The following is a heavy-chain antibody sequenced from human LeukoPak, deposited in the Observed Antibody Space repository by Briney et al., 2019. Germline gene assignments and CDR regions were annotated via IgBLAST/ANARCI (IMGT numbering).Heavy chain of an antibody. V-gene: IGHV1-2*02. CDR3: ARDSFSLSPIGRELDY. Sequence: GASVKVSCKASGYTFTGYYMHWVRQAPGQGLEWMGWINPNSGGTNYAQKFQGRVTMTRDTSISTAYMELSRLRSDDTAVYYCARDSFSLSPIGRELDYWGQGTLVTVSS. D-gene: IGHD2/OR15-2a*01. CDR1: GYTFTGYY. J-gene: IGHJ4*02. CDR2: INPNSGGT.